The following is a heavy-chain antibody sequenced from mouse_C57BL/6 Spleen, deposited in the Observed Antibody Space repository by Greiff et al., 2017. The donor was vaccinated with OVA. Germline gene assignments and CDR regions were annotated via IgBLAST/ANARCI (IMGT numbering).Heavy chain of an antibody. Sequence: VQVVESGPGLVAPSQSLSITCTVSGFSLTSYAISWVRQPPGTGLEWLGVIWTGGGTNYNSALKSRLSISKDNSKSQVFLKMNRLQTDDTARYYCARSTTVGPAYAMDYWGQGTSVTVSS. J-gene: IGHJ4*01. V-gene: IGHV2-9-1*01. CDR1: GFSLTSYA. CDR3: ARSTTVGPAYAMDY. D-gene: IGHD1-1*01. CDR2: IWTGGGT.